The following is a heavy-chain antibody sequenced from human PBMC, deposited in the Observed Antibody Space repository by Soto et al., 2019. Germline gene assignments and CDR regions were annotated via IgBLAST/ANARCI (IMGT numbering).Heavy chain of an antibody. J-gene: IGHJ4*02. CDR1: GYTFTSYG. V-gene: IGHV1-18*01. Sequence: QVQLVQSGAEVKKPGASVKVSCKASGYTFTSYGISWVRQAPGQGLEWMGWISAYNGNTNYAQKLQGRVTRTTATATSTADMELRSLRSDDTAVYYCARDSLAVAGSLFDYWGQGTLVTVSS. CDR2: ISAYNGNT. CDR3: ARDSLAVAGSLFDY. D-gene: IGHD6-19*01.